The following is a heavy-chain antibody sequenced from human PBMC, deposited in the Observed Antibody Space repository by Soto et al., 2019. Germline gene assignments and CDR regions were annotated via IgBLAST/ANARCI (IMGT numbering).Heavy chain of an antibody. J-gene: IGHJ4*02. V-gene: IGHV3-66*01. D-gene: IGHD3-16*01. Sequence: EVQLVESGGGLVQPGGSLRLSCAASGFTVSPKSMSWVGQAPGKGLEGVSVIYSGGSTFYADSVRGRFTTSRDNSKNTVNLQMNSLRAEDTAVYYCARDPWAADYWGQGTLVTVSS. CDR2: IYSGGST. CDR1: GFTVSPKS. CDR3: ARDPWAADY.